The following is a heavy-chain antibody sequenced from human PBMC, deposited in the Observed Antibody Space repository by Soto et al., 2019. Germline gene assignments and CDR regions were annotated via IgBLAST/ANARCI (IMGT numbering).Heavy chain of an antibody. D-gene: IGHD5-12*01. Sequence: PSETLSLTCTVPGGSISRYYWSWIRQPPGKGLEWIGYIYYSGTTYYNPSLKSRVTMSVDTSKNQFSLKLSSVTAADTAVYYCAAGGGLPRYYWGEGTLVTVSS. CDR3: AAGGGLPRYY. J-gene: IGHJ4*02. V-gene: IGHV4-59*04. CDR2: IYYSGTT. CDR1: GGSISRYY.